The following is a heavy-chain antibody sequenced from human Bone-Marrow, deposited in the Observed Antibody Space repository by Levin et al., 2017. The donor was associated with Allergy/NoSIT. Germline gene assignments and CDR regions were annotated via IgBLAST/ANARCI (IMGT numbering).Heavy chain of an antibody. CDR3: AKGTLRRGRSGMDV. Sequence: GGSLRLSCAASGFTFSSYGMHWVRQAPGKGLEWVAVISYDGSNKYYADSVKGRFTISRDNSKNTLYLQMNSLIAEDTAVYYCAKGTLRRGRSGMDVWGQGTTVTVSS. V-gene: IGHV3-30*18. CDR1: GFTFSSYG. CDR2: ISYDGSNK. D-gene: IGHD3-16*01. J-gene: IGHJ6*02.